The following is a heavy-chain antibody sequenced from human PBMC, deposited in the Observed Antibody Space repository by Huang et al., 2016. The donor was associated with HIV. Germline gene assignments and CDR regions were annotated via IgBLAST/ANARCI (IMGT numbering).Heavy chain of an antibody. D-gene: IGHD1-26*01. CDR3: AKDGRGSGTYYDYFEY. Sequence: QVQLVESGGGGVQPGRSLRLSCAAFGFTFTKFDMHWVRQAPGKGLEWVAIISYDGSSKYHADSVKGRFTSSRDNSKNTVYLQMNSLRVEDTAVYYCAKDGRGSGTYYDYFEYWGQGTLVTVSS. CDR1: GFTFTKFD. J-gene: IGHJ4*02. CDR2: ISYDGSSK. V-gene: IGHV3-30*18.